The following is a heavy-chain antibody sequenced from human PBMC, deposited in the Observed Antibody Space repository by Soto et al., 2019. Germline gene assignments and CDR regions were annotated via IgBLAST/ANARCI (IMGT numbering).Heavy chain of an antibody. J-gene: IGHJ6*02. CDR3: ARESREPYPNYSYYYGMDV. Sequence: QVQLVQSGAEVKKPGSSVKVSCKASGGTFSSYAISWVRQAPGQGLEWMGGIIPIFGTANYAQKFQGRVTITADESTSTAYMELSSLRSEDTAVYYCARESREPYPNYSYYYGMDVWGQGTTVTVSS. CDR2: IIPIFGTA. V-gene: IGHV1-69*12. CDR1: GGTFSSYA.